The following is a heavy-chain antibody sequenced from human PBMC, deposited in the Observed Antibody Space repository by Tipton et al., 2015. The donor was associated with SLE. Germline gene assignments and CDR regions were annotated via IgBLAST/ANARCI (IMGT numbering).Heavy chain of an antibody. V-gene: IGHV3-74*01. CDR2: INIDDSST. Sequence: SLRLSCVGTGSGTTNYMHWVRQGPGKGFVWVSRINIDDSSTVYADSVRGRFTISRDNSKNTFFLQMNSLRVEDAAVYYCAKDQDSTVTPDAFDLWGQGTMVTVSS. CDR1: GSGTTNY. D-gene: IGHD4-17*01. CDR3: AKDQDSTVTPDAFDL. J-gene: IGHJ3*01.